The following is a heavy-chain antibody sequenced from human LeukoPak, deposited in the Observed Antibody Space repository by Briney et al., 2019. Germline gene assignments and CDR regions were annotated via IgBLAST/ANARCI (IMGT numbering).Heavy chain of an antibody. J-gene: IGHJ4*02. CDR3: AKDIRMYSSGVTTDY. V-gene: IGHV3-9*01. CDR2: ISWNSGSI. Sequence: GGSLRLSCSASGFTFDNYAMHWVRQAPGRGLEWVSAISWNSGSIDYADSVKGRFTISRDNAKNSLYLQMNSLRAEDTALYYCAKDIRMYSSGVTTDYWGQGTLVTVSS. CDR1: GFTFDNYA. D-gene: IGHD6-19*01.